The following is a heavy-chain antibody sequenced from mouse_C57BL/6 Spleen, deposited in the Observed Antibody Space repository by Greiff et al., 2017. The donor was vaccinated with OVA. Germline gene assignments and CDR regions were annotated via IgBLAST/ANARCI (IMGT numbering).Heavy chain of an antibody. Sequence: QLQQPGAELVMPGASVKLSCKASGYTFTSYWMHWVKQRPGQGLEWIGEIDPSDSYTNYNQKFKGKSTLTVDKSSSTAYMQLSSLTSEDSAVYYCARSGGPWDFDVWGTGTTVTVSS. D-gene: IGHD3-1*01. CDR3: ARSGGPWDFDV. J-gene: IGHJ1*03. CDR2: IDPSDSYT. CDR1: GYTFTSYW. V-gene: IGHV1-69*01.